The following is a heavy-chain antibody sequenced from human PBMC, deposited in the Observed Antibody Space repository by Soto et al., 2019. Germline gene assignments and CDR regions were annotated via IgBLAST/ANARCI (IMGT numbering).Heavy chain of an antibody. CDR3: AHRHSGWYLFDY. CDR1: GVSLSTSGLG. J-gene: IGHJ4*02. V-gene: IGHV2-5*01. D-gene: IGHD6-19*01. CDR2: IYWNDDK. Sequence: QITLKESGATLVRPTQTLTLTCTFSGVSLSTSGLGVGWIRQPPGKALEWLALIYWNDDKRYSPSLKARLTITKDTSKNQVDITMTNMDPVDTATYYCAHRHSGWYLFDYWGQGTLVTVSS.